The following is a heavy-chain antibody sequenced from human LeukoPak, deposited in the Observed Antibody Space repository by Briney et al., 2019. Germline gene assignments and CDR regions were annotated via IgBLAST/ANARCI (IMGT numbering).Heavy chain of an antibody. CDR1: GFTFSSHA. Sequence: GGSLRLSCAASGFTFSSHAMSWVRQAPGKRLEWVSDISGSGGSTYYADSEKGRFTISRGNSKNTLYLQMNSLRAEDTAVYYCVKGSAVVAAWGQGTLVTVSS. J-gene: IGHJ4*02. CDR3: VKGSAVVAA. CDR2: ISGSGGST. D-gene: IGHD2-15*01. V-gene: IGHV3-23*01.